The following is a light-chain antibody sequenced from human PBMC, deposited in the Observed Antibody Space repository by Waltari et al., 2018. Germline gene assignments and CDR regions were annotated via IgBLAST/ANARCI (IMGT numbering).Light chain of an antibody. CDR3: QQYLNRLT. J-gene: IGKJ4*01. Sequence: IVMTQSPATLSVSPGESATLSCRASQSVSSNLAWYQQKPGQAPRLLIYRASTRAIGIPARFSGSGSGTEFTLTISSLQSEDFAVYFCQQYLNRLTFGGGTKVEIK. V-gene: IGKV3-15*01. CDR2: RAS. CDR1: QSVSSN.